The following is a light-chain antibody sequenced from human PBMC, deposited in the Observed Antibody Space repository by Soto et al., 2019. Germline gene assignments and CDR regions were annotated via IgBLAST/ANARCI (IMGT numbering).Light chain of an antibody. CDR1: SGSVSTSYY. Sequence: QAVVTQEPSFSVSPGGTVTLTCGLSSGSVSTSYYPSWYQQTPGQAPRTLIYSSNTRSSGVPDRFSGSILENKAALTITGAQADDESDYYCVLYVGSGISVFGGGTKLTVL. J-gene: IGLJ2*01. CDR2: SSN. V-gene: IGLV8-61*01. CDR3: VLYVGSGISV.